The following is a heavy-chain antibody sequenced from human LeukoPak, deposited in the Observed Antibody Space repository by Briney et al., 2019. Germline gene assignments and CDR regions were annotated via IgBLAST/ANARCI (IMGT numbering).Heavy chain of an antibody. CDR2: INPNSGGK. V-gene: IGHV1-2*02. Sequence: ASVKVSCKASGYTFTDYHMHWVRQAPGQRLEWMGWINPNSGGKNYPQKFQDRVIKNRDTSIRTAYMALSRLRSDDTAIYYCARDRSERDFYYWGQGTLVTVSS. CDR3: ARDRSERDFYY. J-gene: IGHJ4*02. CDR1: GYTFTDYH.